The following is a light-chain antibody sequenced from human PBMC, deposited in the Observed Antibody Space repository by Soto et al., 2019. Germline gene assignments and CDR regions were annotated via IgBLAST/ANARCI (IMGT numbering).Light chain of an antibody. CDR1: QNVSSD. Sequence: EIVMTQSPDTLSVSPGERVTLSCRASQNVSSDLAWYQQKPGQAPRLLIYGASTRATDIAARFSGSGSGTEFTLTISSLQSEDFAVYYCHQYNNWPPYTFGQGTKLEIK. V-gene: IGKV3-15*01. J-gene: IGKJ2*01. CDR3: HQYNNWPPYT. CDR2: GAS.